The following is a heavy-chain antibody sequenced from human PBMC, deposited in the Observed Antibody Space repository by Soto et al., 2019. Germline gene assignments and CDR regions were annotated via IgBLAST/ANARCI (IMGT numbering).Heavy chain of an antibody. CDR3: ARDSAVYPLDY. Sequence: ASVKVSCKASGYTFTGYYIHWVRQAPGQGLEWMGWINPNSGGTNYAQKFQGWVTMTRDTSISTAYMELSSLRSEDTAVYYCARDSAVYPLDYWGQGTLVTVSS. CDR2: INPNSGGT. J-gene: IGHJ4*02. V-gene: IGHV1-2*04. CDR1: GYTFTGYY.